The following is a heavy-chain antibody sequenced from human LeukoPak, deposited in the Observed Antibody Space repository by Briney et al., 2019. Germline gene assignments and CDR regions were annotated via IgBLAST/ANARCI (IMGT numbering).Heavy chain of an antibody. Sequence: SETLSLTCTVSGGSISSYYWSRIRQPPGKGLEWIGYIYYSGSTNYNPSLKSRVTISVDTSKNQFSLKLSSVTAADTAVYYCARHASSWKEESAFDIWGQGTMVTVSS. CDR1: GGSISSYY. V-gene: IGHV4-59*08. J-gene: IGHJ3*02. CDR3: ARHASSWKEESAFDI. D-gene: IGHD6-13*01. CDR2: IYYSGST.